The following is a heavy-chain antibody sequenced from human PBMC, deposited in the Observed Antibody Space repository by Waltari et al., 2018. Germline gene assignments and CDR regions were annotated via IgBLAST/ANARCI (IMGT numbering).Heavy chain of an antibody. D-gene: IGHD6-13*01. CDR2: ISYSGAT. CDR1: GGSITSNRHY. Sequence: GLVKPSETLSLTCSVSGGSITSNRHYWGWIRQPPGKGLEWTGTISYSGATYNSPSLKSRVTISVDTSKNQFSLKLSSVTAADTAVYYCATYVGASVGTAAFDVWGQGTMVTVSS. V-gene: IGHV4-39*01. CDR3: ATYVGASVGTAAFDV. J-gene: IGHJ3*01.